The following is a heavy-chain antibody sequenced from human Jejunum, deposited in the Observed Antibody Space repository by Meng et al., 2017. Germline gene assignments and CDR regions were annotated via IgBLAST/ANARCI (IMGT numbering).Heavy chain of an antibody. CDR3: ARQMDSEYDEGYFFDY. D-gene: IGHD2-2*03. Sequence: QLQLQESGPGLVKPSETQSLSGTVAGGSLSSGSPYWGWVRQSPGKGLEWIGTAYYSGSSYYNPSLRSRVIILVDTSKNQFSLRLSSVTAADTAVYYCARQMDSEYDEGYFFDYWGQGILVTVSS. V-gene: IGHV4-39*01. J-gene: IGHJ4*02. CDR1: GGSLSSGSPY. CDR2: AYYSGSS.